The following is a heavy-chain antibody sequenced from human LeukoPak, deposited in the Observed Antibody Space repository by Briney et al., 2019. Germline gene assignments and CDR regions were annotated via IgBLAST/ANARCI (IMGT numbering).Heavy chain of an antibody. Sequence: PGGSLRHSCAASGFTFSTYAMHWVRQAPGKGLECVAVISYDGSNKYYADSVKGRFTISRDNSKNTLYLQMNSLRPEDTAVYYCARVSGNYQFDYWGQGTLVTVSS. CDR3: ARVSGNYQFDY. CDR1: GFTFSTYA. V-gene: IGHV3-30*04. J-gene: IGHJ4*02. D-gene: IGHD1-26*01. CDR2: ISYDGSNK.